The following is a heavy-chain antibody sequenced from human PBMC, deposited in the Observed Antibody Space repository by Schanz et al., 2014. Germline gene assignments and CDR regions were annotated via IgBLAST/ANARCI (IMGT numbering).Heavy chain of an antibody. Sequence: EVQLVESGGGLVQPGGSLRLSCAASGFIFGSSVMAWVRQAPGKGLEWVSGITGASDHIDYAESVKGRFTISRDNSKNTLYLQMNSLRVEDTAVYYCAKALFPGGTQTFGNWGRGTLVTVSS. V-gene: IGHV3-23*04. D-gene: IGHD2-8*02. CDR1: GFIFGSSV. CDR2: ITGASDHI. J-gene: IGHJ4*02. CDR3: AKALFPGGTQTFGN.